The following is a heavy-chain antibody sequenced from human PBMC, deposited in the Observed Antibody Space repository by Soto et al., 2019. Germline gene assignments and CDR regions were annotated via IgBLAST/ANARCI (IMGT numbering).Heavy chain of an antibody. Sequence: VQLVQSGAEVKKPGASVKVSCEAYGYTFRNYGITWVRQAPGQGLEWIGWVSGYNRNTNYAQTFEDRVTVTTDTSTSIAYLELRRLRIDDTAVYYCARERQWDPLPYWGPGTLLVVS. CDR3: ARERQWDPLPY. CDR1: GYTFRNYG. J-gene: IGHJ4*02. CDR2: VSGYNRNT. D-gene: IGHD1-26*01. V-gene: IGHV1-18*01.